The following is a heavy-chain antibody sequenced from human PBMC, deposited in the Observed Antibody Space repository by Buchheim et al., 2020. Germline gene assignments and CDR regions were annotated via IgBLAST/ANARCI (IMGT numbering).Heavy chain of an antibody. CDR2: INHSGST. D-gene: IGHD4-17*01. CDR3: ARGLYGDYVFWYFDL. Sequence: QVQLQQWGAGLLKPSETLSLTCAVYGGSFSGYYWSWIRQPPGKGLGWIGEINHSGSTNYNPSLKSRVTISVDTSKNQFSLKLSSVTAADTAVYYCARGLYGDYVFWYFDLWGRGTL. J-gene: IGHJ2*01. CDR1: GGSFSGYY. V-gene: IGHV4-34*01.